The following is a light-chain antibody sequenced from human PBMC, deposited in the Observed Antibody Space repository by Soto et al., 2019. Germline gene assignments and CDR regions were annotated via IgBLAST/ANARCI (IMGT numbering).Light chain of an antibody. CDR1: QSLLYNSNNKNY. V-gene: IGKV4-1*01. Sequence: DIVMTQSPDSLAVSLGERATINCKSSQSLLYNSNNKNYLAWFQQKSGQPPKLLIYWASTRESGVPDRFSGSGSGTDFTLTVSSLQAEDVAVYYCQQYYNGPWTFGQGTRVETK. CDR2: WAS. J-gene: IGKJ1*01. CDR3: QQYYNGPWT.